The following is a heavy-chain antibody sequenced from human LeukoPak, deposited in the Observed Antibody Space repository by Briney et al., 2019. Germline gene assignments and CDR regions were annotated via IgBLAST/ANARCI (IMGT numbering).Heavy chain of an antibody. CDR1: GYSISSSNW. V-gene: IGHV4-28*06. J-gene: IGHJ4*02. CDR3: ARKIAAAGHFDY. Sequence: PSETLSLTCAVSGYSISSSNWWGWIRQPPGKGLEWIGYIYYSGTTNYNPSLKSRVTMSVDTSKNQFSLKLSSVTALDTAVYYCARKIAAAGHFDYWGQGTLVTVSS. D-gene: IGHD6-13*01. CDR2: IYYSGTT.